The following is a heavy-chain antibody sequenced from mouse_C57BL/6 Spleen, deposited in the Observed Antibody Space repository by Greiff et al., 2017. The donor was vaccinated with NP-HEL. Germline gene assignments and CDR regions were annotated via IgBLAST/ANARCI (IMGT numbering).Heavy chain of an antibody. CDR1: GYAFSSSW. CDR3: AREEALYYAMDY. Sequence: VQLQQSGPELVKPGASVKISCKASGYAFSSSWMNWVKQRPGKGLEWIGRIYPGDGDTNYNGKFKGKATLTADKSSSTAYMQLSSLTSEDSAVYFCAREEALYYAMDYWGQGTSVTVSS. J-gene: IGHJ4*01. V-gene: IGHV1-82*01. CDR2: IYPGDGDT.